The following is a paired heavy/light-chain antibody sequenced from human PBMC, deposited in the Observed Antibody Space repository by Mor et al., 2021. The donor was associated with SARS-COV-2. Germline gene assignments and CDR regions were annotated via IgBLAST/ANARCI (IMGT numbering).Heavy chain of an antibody. D-gene: IGHD4-17*01. J-gene: IGHJ4*02. CDR3: AGDPQRYGDPETYFEY. CDR2: INSGSTYS. V-gene: IGHV3-11*06. Sequence: QAQLVESGGGLVEPGGSLRLSCRGSRFIFSDYYMNWIRQAPGKGLEWVSYINSGSTYSNYADSVQGRFTVSRDNAKNSLFLQMNSLRAEDTAVYYCAGDPQRYGDPETYFEYWGQGTLVTVSS. CDR1: RFIFSDYY.
Light chain of an antibody. J-gene: IGLJ1*01. V-gene: IGLV3-21*03. CDR2: DDS. Sequence: SYVLTQPPSVSVAPGKTARITCGGDNLGSKSVHWYQQKPGQAPVLVVFDDSDRPSGIYERFSGSNSGNTATLTISWVEAGDEADYHCQVWDSSSDHPVFGTGTKVTVL. CDR3: QVWDSSSDHPV. CDR1: NLGSKS.